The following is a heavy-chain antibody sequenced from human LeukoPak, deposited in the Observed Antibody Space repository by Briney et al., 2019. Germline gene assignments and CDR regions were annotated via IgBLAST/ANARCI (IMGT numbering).Heavy chain of an antibody. V-gene: IGHV3-30*03. D-gene: IGHD3-10*01. J-gene: IGHJ4*02. Sequence: PGGSLRLSCAASGFTFSSYGMHWVRQAPGKGLEWVAVISYDGSNKYYADSVKGRFTISRDNSKNTLYLQMNSLRAEDTAVYYCAGGTMVRGPPLLWGRGTLVTVSS. CDR3: AGGTMVRGPPLL. CDR2: ISYDGSNK. CDR1: GFTFSSYG.